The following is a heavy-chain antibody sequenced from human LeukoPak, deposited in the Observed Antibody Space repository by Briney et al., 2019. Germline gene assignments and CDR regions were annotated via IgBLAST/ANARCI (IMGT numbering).Heavy chain of an antibody. V-gene: IGHV3-7*01. D-gene: IGHD3-3*01. CDR3: ASAYASYDFWSGYENFDS. CDR1: GIRFTTHW. J-gene: IGHJ4*02. CDR2: IRQDGGEK. Sequence: GGSLRLSCAASGIRFTTHWMNWVRQAPGKGLEWVASIRQDGGEKKYVDSVKGRFTISRDLAQNSLFLQMNSLRAEDTAVYYCASAYASYDFWSGYENFDSWGQGTLVTVSS.